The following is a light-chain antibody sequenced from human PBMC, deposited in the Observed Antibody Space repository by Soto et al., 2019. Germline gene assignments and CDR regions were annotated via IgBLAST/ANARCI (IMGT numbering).Light chain of an antibody. CDR1: SSDVGGYNY. CDR3: SSYTASNTRQIV. V-gene: IGLV2-14*01. Sequence: QSVLTQPASASGSPGQSITISCTGTSSDVGGYNYVSWYQQHPGKAPKLMIYDVSNRPSGVSNRFSGSKSGNTASLTISGLQAEDEADYYCSSYTASNTRQIVFGTGTKVTVL. CDR2: DVS. J-gene: IGLJ1*01.